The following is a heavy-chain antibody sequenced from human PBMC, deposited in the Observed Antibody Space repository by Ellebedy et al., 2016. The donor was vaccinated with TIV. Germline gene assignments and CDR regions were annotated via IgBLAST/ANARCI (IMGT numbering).Heavy chain of an antibody. J-gene: IGHJ4*02. CDR3: ARDHRWGFDY. Sequence: GESLKISXAAPGFTLTYYSMNWVRQAPGKGLEWVSSISSSSTYINYVDSVKGRFTISRDNAKNSLYLQMNSLRAEDTAVYYCARDHRWGFDYWGQGTLVIVSS. D-gene: IGHD7-27*01. CDR1: GFTLTYYS. V-gene: IGHV3-21*01. CDR2: ISSSSTYI.